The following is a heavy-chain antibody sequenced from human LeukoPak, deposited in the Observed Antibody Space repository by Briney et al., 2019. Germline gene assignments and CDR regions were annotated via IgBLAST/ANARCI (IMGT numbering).Heavy chain of an antibody. CDR2: IPTSGGIT. V-gene: IGHV3-23*01. CDR1: GFSFSTYG. D-gene: IGHD3-16*01. CDR3: AKELYDYVPQILLDY. Sequence: GGSLRLSCADSGFSFSTYGTSWVRQAPGKGLEWVSGIPTSGGITYYADSVKGRFTISRDNSKNTLYLQMNSLRAEDTAVYYCAKELYDYVPQILLDYWGQGTLVTVSS. J-gene: IGHJ4*02.